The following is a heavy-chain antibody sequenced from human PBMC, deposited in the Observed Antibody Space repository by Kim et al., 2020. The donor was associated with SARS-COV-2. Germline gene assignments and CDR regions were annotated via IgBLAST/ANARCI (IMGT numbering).Heavy chain of an antibody. CDR1: GGSISSSNW. V-gene: IGHV4-4*02. D-gene: IGHD5-12*01. CDR3: ARVAGDIVATLIAFDI. CDR2: IYHSGST. J-gene: IGHJ3*02. Sequence: SETLSLTCAVSGGSISSSNWWSWVRQPPGKGLEWIGEIYHSGSTNYNPSLKSRVTISVDKSKNQFSLKLSSVTAADTAVYYCARVAGDIVATLIAFDIWGQGTMVTVSS.